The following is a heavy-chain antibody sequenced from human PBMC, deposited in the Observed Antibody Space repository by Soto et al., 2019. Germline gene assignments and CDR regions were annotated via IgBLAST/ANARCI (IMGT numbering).Heavy chain of an antibody. V-gene: IGHV1-69*02. CDR1: GGTFSSYT. J-gene: IGHJ4*02. D-gene: IGHD2-15*01. CDR2: IIPILGIA. Sequence: QVQLVQSGAEVKKPGSSVKVSCKASGGTFSSYTISWVRQAPGQGLEWMGRIIPILGIANYAQKFQVRVTITADKSTSTAYMELSSLRSEDTAVYYCARSQPIRYCSGGSCYSYDYWGQGTLVTVSS. CDR3: ARSQPIRYCSGGSCYSYDY.